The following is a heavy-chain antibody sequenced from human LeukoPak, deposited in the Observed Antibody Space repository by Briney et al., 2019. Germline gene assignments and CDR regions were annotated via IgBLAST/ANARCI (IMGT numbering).Heavy chain of an antibody. V-gene: IGHV3-7*01. D-gene: IGHD6-19*01. J-gene: IGHJ6*03. CDR1: GFTFSNYW. Sequence: GGSLRLSCGASGFTFSNYWMSWVRQAPGKGLEWVANIKQDGSEKYYVDSVKGRFTISRDTAKNSLFLQMNSLRVEDTAVYYCARDQVAVAGRPYYYYYYMDVWGKGTTVTVFS. CDR3: ARDQVAVAGRPYYYYYYMDV. CDR2: IKQDGSEK.